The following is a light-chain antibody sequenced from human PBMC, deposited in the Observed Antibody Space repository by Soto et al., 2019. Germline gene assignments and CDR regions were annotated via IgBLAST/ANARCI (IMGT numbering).Light chain of an antibody. CDR1: QSISNW. V-gene: IGKV1-5*03. J-gene: IGKJ1*01. CDR2: EAS. Sequence: DIQMTQSPSTLSASVGDTVTITCRASQSISNWLAWYQQKPGKAPKLLIYEASSLESGVPSRFSGSGSGTEFTLTISRLQAYDFAIYYCQQYNSYSTFGQGTKVEI. CDR3: QQYNSYST.